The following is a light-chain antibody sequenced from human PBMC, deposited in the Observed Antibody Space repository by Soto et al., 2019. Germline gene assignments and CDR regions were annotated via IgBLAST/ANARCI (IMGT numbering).Light chain of an antibody. CDR3: QSYDSSLRGSV. CDR2: NNN. CDR1: SSNIGTND. V-gene: IGLV1-44*01. Sequence: QSVLTQPPSASGTPGQRVTISCSGSSSNIGTNDVMWYQQLPGTAPKLLIHNNNQRPSGVPDRFSGSRSGTSASLAITGLQAEDAAYYYCQSYDSSLRGSVFGNGTKVTVL. J-gene: IGLJ1*01.